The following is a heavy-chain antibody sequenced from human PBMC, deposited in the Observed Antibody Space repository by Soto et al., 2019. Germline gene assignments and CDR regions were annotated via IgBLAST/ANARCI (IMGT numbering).Heavy chain of an antibody. CDR2: IYYSGTT. CDR1: GYSISSSNW. D-gene: IGHD1-26*01. CDR3: ARREIQGPIDY. J-gene: IGHJ4*02. Sequence: QVQLQESGPGLVKPSDTLSLTCAVSGYSISSSNWWGWIRQPPGKGLEWIGYIYYSGTTYYNPSLKSXVTWSXXTSKHQFALKLTSVTAVDTAVYYCARREIQGPIDYWGQGTLVTVSS. V-gene: IGHV4-28*01.